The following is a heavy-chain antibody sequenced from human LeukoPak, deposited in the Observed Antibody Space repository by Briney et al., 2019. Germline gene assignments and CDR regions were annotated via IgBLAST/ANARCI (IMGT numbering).Heavy chain of an antibody. J-gene: IGHJ5*02. D-gene: IGHD4-11*01. CDR2: MNPNSGNT. Sequence: ASAKVSCKASGYTFTSYDINWVRQATGQGLEWMGWMNPNSGNTGYARKFQGRDTMTRNTSISTAYMELSSLRSEDTAVYYCARRRVYRNWFDPWGQGTLVTVSS. CDR3: ARRRVYRNWFDP. CDR1: GYTFTSYD. V-gene: IGHV1-8*01.